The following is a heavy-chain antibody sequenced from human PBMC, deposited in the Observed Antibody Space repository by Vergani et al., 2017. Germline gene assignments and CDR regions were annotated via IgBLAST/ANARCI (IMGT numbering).Heavy chain of an antibody. CDR3: ARDGWELLDYFYYMDV. CDR2: INRDGDGT. Sequence: VQLVESGGGLVQPGGSLRLSCTASGFTFSNYWTQWVRQAPGKGLMWVSRINRDGDGTSYADSVKGRFTISRDNAKNTLYLQMDSLRAEDTAVYYCARDGWELLDYFYYMDVWGKGTTVTVSS. CDR1: GFTFSNYW. D-gene: IGHD1-26*01. J-gene: IGHJ6*03. V-gene: IGHV3-74*01.